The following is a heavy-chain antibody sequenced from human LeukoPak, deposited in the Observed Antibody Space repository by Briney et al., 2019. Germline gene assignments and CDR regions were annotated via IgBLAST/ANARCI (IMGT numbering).Heavy chain of an antibody. J-gene: IGHJ3*02. Sequence: ASVKVSCKASGYTFTSYYMHWVRQAPGQGLEWMGWINPNSGGTNYAQKFQGRVTMTRDTSISTAYMELSRLRSDDTAVYYCARDNSGYDFGAFDIWGQGTMVTVSS. V-gene: IGHV1-2*02. CDR3: ARDNSGYDFGAFDI. CDR2: INPNSGGT. D-gene: IGHD5-12*01. CDR1: GYTFTSYY.